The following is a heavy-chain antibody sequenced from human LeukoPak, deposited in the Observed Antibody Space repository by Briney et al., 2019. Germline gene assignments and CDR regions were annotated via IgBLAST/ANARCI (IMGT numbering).Heavy chain of an antibody. J-gene: IGHJ4*02. D-gene: IGHD5-24*01. CDR2: IYYSGST. CDR3: ARAGLFDGYTIVY. CDR1: GGSISNYY. Sequence: SETLSLTCTVSGGSISNYYWSWIRQPPGKGLEWIGYIYYSGSTNYNPSLKSRVTISVDTSKNQFSLKLSSVTAADTAVYYCARAGLFDGYTIVYWGQGTLVTVSS. V-gene: IGHV4-59*01.